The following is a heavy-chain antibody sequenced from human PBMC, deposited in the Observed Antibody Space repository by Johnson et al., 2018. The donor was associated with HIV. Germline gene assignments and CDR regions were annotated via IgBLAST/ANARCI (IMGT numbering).Heavy chain of an antibody. J-gene: IGHJ3*02. Sequence: VQLVESGGGVVRPGESLRLSCAASGFTFNDYAMTWLRQAPGKGLEWVSGINWNGGSTGYPDSVKGRFTISRDNAKNSLYLQMNSLRAEDTAVYYCARELLWFGRGAFDIWGQGTMVTVSS. CDR2: INWNGGST. CDR1: GFTFNDYA. CDR3: ARELLWFGRGAFDI. V-gene: IGHV3-20*04. D-gene: IGHD3-10*01.